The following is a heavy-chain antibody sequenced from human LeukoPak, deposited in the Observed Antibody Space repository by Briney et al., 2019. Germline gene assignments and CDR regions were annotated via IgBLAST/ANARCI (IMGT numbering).Heavy chain of an antibody. V-gene: IGHV3-21*01. CDR2: ISSSSSYI. CDR3: ARDASTRSFDY. Sequence: GGSLRLYCAASGFTFSSYGMNWFRQAPGKGLEWVSSISSSSSYIYYADSVKGRFTISRDNAKNALYLQMSSLRAEDTAVYYCARDASTRSFDYWGQGTLVTVSS. J-gene: IGHJ4*02. CDR1: GFTFSSYG.